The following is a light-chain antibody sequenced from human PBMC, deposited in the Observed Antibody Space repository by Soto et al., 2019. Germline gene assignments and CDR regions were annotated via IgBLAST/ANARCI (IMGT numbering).Light chain of an antibody. J-gene: IGKJ5*01. V-gene: IGKV3-11*01. CDR3: QQRSNWIT. Sequence: EIVLTQSPATLSLYPGERATLSCRASQSVSSYLAWYQQKPGQAPRLLIYDASNRATGIPARFSGSGSGTDFTLTISSLVPEDFAVYYCQQRSNWITFGQGTRLEIK. CDR2: DAS. CDR1: QSVSSY.